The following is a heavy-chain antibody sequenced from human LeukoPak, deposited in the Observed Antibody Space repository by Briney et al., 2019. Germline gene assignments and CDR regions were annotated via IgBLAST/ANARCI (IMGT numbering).Heavy chain of an antibody. CDR1: GYTFTSYG. V-gene: IGHV1-18*01. CDR3: ARVIEGGYSYGSYYYYMDV. CDR2: IRTYDDNA. D-gene: IGHD5-18*01. Sequence: ASVKVSCKASGYTFTSYGIIWVRQAPGQGLEWMGGIRTYDDNANYAERLQGRVTMTTDTSTSTAYMELRSLRSDDTAVYYCARVIEGGYSYGSYYYYMDVWGKGTTVTISS. J-gene: IGHJ6*03.